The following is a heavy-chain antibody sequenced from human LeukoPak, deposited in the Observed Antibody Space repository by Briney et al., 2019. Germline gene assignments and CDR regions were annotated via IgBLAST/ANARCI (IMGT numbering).Heavy chain of an antibody. J-gene: IGHJ5*02. D-gene: IGHD3-22*01. CDR3: ARGFQRSSSDYYYLPGFESNNIWFDP. CDR2: IYYSGRT. V-gene: IGHV4-59*01. CDR1: GGSISSYY. Sequence: TSETLSLTCIVSGGSISSYYWTWIRQPPGKGLEWIGYIYYSGRTNYNPSLKSRVTISVDTSKNQFSLNLSSVTAADTAVYYCARGFQRSSSDYYYLPGFESNNIWFDPWAQGTLVTVSS.